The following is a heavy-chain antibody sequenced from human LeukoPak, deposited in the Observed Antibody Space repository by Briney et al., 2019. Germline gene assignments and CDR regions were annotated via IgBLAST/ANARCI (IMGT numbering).Heavy chain of an antibody. Sequence: SETLSLTCAVSGYSISSGYYWGWIRQPPGKGLEWIGSIYHSGSTYYNPSLKSRVTISVDTSKNQFSLKLSSVTAADTAVYYCASDIVVVPAAIGGVFDYWGKGTTVTVSS. CDR1: GYSISSGYY. D-gene: IGHD2-2*01. V-gene: IGHV4-38-2*01. J-gene: IGHJ6*04. CDR2: IYHSGST. CDR3: ASDIVVVPAAIGGVFDY.